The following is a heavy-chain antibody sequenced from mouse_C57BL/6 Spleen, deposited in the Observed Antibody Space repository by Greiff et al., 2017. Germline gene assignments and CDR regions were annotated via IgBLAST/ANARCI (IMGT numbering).Heavy chain of an antibody. CDR3: ARGDYDVRYFDV. CDR2: INPSNGGT. CDR1: GYTFTSYW. D-gene: IGHD2-4*01. Sequence: QVQLKQPGTELVKPGASVKLSCKASGYTFTSYWMHWVKQRPGQGLEWIGNINPSNGGTNYNEKFKSKATLTVDKSSSTAYMQLSSLTSEDSAVYYCARGDYDVRYFDVWGTGTTVTVSS. J-gene: IGHJ1*03. V-gene: IGHV1-53*01.